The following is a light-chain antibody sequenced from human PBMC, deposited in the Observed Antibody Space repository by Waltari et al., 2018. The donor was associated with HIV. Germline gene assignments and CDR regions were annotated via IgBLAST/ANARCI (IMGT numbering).Light chain of an antibody. J-gene: IGLJ3*02. V-gene: IGLV1-44*01. CDR1: TFNIRSNT. Sequence: QSVLTQPPSASGTPGQRVTISCSGSTFNIRSNTVNWYQQLPGTAPKLLIYTNKPRPSGVPDRCSGSKSGTSASLAISRLQSEDEADYYCAAWDDSLNGVVFGGGTRLTVL. CDR3: AAWDDSLNGVV. CDR2: TNK.